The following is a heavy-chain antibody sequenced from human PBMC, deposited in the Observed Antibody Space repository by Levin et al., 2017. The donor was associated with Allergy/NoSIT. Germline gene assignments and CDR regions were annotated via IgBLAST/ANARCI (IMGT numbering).Heavy chain of an antibody. D-gene: IGHD1-26*01. V-gene: IGHV3-43D*04. CDR3: AKDHSGSYYDH. CDR1: GFTFDDYG. Sequence: GGSLRLSCAASGFTFDDYGMHWVRQAPGKGLEWVSLISWDGANIAYADSVKGRFTISRDNSKNSLYLQMHSLRVEDTAFYYCAKDHSGSYYDHGGHGTLVTVSS. J-gene: IGHJ4*03. CDR2: ISWDGANI.